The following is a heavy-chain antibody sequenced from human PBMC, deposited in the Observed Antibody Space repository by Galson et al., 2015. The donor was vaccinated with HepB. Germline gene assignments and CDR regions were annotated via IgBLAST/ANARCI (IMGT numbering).Heavy chain of an antibody. D-gene: IGHD6-19*01. V-gene: IGHV3-66*04. CDR2: IYSGGST. CDR1: GLSFSDFT. CDR3: ATRIAVADFDY. J-gene: IGHJ4*02. Sequence: SLRLSCAVSGLSFSDFTMHWVRQAPGKGLEWVSVIYSGGSTYYADSVKGRFTISRDNSKNTLYLQMNSLRVEDTAVYYCATRIAVADFDYWGQGTLVTVSP.